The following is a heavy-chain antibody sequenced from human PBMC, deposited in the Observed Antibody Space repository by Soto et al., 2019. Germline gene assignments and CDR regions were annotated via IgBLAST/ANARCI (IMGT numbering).Heavy chain of an antibody. V-gene: IGHV4-59*01. J-gene: IGHJ4*02. CDR1: GGSMSRYS. D-gene: IGHD3-9*01. CDR3: ARGPTITPDF. CDR2: MYYSGST. Sequence: SETLSLTCSFSGGSMSRYSCHWLRQFPGKGLEWIAYMYYSGSTDYNPSLKSRVTMSLDTSKNQFTLNLRSVTAADTAVYFCARGPTITPDFWGRGILVTVSS.